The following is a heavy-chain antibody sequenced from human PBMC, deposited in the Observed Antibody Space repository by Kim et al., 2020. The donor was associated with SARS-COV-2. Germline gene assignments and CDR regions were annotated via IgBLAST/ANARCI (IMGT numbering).Heavy chain of an antibody. CDR2: IWYDGSNK. D-gene: IGHD5-18*01. V-gene: IGHV3-33*06. Sequence: GGSLRLSCAASGFTFSSYGMHWVRQAPGKGLEWVAVIWYDGSNKYYADSVKGRFTISRDNSKNTLYLQMNSLRAEDTAVYYCANSMPLSGYSYGWGDYWGQGTLVTVSS. J-gene: IGHJ4*02. CDR3: ANSMPLSGYSYGWGDY. CDR1: GFTFSSYG.